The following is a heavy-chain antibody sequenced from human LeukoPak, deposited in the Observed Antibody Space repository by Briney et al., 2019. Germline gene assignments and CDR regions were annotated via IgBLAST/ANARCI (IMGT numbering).Heavy chain of an antibody. J-gene: IGHJ5*02. D-gene: IGHD2-15*01. V-gene: IGHV4-39*01. CDR3: ARHRCSGGSCYSRSWWFDP. Sequence: PSETLSLTCTVSGGSISSFNYYWAWIRQPPGKGLEWIGSIYYSGSTYYNPSLKSRVTISVDTSKNQFSLKLSSVTAADTAVYYCARHRCSGGSCYSRSWWFDPWGQGTLVTVSS. CDR1: GGSISSFNYY. CDR2: IYYSGST.